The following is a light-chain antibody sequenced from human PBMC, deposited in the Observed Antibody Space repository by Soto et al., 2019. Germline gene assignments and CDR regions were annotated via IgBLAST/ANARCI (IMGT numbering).Light chain of an antibody. CDR2: GAS. J-gene: IGKJ3*01. Sequence: EIAMTQSPATLSVSPGERATLSCRASQSVSSNLAWYQQKPGQAPRLLIYGASTRATGIPARFSGSGSGTEFTLTISSLQSEDFAVYYCQQYKNWPSFGPGTKVDIK. V-gene: IGKV3-15*01. CDR3: QQYKNWPS. CDR1: QSVSSN.